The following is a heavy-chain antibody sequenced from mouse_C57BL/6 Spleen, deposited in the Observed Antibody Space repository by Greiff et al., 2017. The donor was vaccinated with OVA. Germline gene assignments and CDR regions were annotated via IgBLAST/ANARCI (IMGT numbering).Heavy chain of an antibody. CDR1: GYTFTDYE. D-gene: IGHD1-1*01. V-gene: IGHV1-15*01. CDR3: TKSTVVAGDD. J-gene: IGHJ2*01. Sequence: QVQLQQSGAELVRPGASVTLSCKASGYTFTDYEMHWVKQTPVHGLEWIGAIDPETGGTAYNQKFKGKAILTADKSSSTAYMELRSLTSEDSSVYYCTKSTVVAGDDWGQGTTLTVSS. CDR2: IDPETGGT.